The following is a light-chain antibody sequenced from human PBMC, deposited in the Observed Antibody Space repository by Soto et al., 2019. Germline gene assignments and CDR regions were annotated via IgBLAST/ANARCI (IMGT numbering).Light chain of an antibody. J-gene: IGKJ4*01. Sequence: EIVLTQSPGTLSLSPGERATLSCRASQSVSSNYLAWYQQKPGQAPRLLIYGTSSRATGIPDRFSGRGSGTDFTLTISRLEPEDSAVYYCQQCGSSPAITFGGGTNVEIK. V-gene: IGKV3-20*01. CDR2: GTS. CDR1: QSVSSNY. CDR3: QQCGSSPAIT.